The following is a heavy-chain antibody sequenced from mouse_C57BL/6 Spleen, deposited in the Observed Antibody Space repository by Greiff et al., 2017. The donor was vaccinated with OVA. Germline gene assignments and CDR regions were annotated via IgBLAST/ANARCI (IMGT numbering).Heavy chain of an antibody. Sequence: QVQLQQPGAELVKPGASVKMSCKASGYPFTSYWITWVKQRPGHGLEWIGDIYPGSGSPNYNEKFKSKATLTVDTSSSTAYMQLSSLTSEDSAVYYCARDDYGSSYRYFDVWGTGTTVTVSS. CDR1: GYPFTSYW. CDR3: ARDDYGSSYRYFDV. CDR2: IYPGSGSP. D-gene: IGHD1-1*01. V-gene: IGHV1-55*01. J-gene: IGHJ1*03.